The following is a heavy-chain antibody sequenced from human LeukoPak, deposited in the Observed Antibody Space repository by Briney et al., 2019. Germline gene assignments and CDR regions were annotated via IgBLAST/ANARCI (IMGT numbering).Heavy chain of an antibody. D-gene: IGHD6-13*01. CDR1: GFTVSSNH. V-gene: IGHV3-66*01. J-gene: IGHJ4*02. Sequence: GGFLRPSCAASGFTVSSNHMSWVRQAPGKGLEWVSVIYSGGSTYYADSVKGRFTISRDNSKNTLYLQMNSLRAEDTAVYYCAKDLKYSSSWYDYWGQGTLVTVSS. CDR2: IYSGGST. CDR3: AKDLKYSSSWYDY.